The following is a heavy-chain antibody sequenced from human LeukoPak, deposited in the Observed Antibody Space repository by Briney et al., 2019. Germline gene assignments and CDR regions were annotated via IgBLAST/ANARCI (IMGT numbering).Heavy chain of an antibody. CDR2: IYPNSGGT. Sequence: ASVKVSCKASGYTFTGYYMHWVRQAPGQGLEWMGWIYPNSGGTNYAQKFQGRVTMTRDTSISTAYMELSRLRSDDTAVYYCARDVSDSYGPPKHYYFDYWGQGTLVTVSS. CDR1: GYTFTGYY. CDR3: ARDVSDSYGPPKHYYFDY. D-gene: IGHD5-18*01. V-gene: IGHV1-2*02. J-gene: IGHJ4*02.